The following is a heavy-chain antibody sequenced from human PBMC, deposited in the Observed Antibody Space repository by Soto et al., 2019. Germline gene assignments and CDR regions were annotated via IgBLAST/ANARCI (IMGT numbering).Heavy chain of an antibody. CDR2: IIPIFGTA. CDR1: GDTFSSYA. V-gene: IGHV1-69*13. Sequence: GASVKVSCKASGDTFSSYAISWVRQAPGQGLEWMGGIIPIFGTANYAQKFQGRVTITADESTSTAYMELSSLRSEDTAVYYCAISYYYDSSGYYRYWGQGTLVTVSS. D-gene: IGHD3-22*01. J-gene: IGHJ4*02. CDR3: AISYYYDSSGYYRY.